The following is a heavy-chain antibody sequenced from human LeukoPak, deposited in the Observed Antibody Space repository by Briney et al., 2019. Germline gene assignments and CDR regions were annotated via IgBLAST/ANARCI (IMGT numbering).Heavy chain of an antibody. Sequence: PSETLSLTCTVSGGSISSYYWSWIRQPAGKGLEWIGRIYTSGSTNYTPSLKSRLTISVDTSRNQFSLKLSSVIAADTAIYYCARDTMQQLVPDYWGQGALVTVSS. V-gene: IGHV4-4*07. CDR3: ARDTMQQLVPDY. CDR1: GGSISSYY. CDR2: IYTSGST. D-gene: IGHD6-13*01. J-gene: IGHJ4*02.